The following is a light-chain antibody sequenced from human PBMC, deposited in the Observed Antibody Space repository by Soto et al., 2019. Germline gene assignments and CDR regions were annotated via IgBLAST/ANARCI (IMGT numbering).Light chain of an antibody. CDR2: AAS. V-gene: IGKV1-5*01. Sequence: DIQMTQSPSRLSASVGDRVTITCRASQSIGYWLAWYQQKPGKAPNLLIYAASTLETGVPSRFSGSGYGTEFTLTIASLQPDDSASYYCQQYNSFSKTFGRGTKVE. J-gene: IGKJ4*02. CDR3: QQYNSFSKT. CDR1: QSIGYW.